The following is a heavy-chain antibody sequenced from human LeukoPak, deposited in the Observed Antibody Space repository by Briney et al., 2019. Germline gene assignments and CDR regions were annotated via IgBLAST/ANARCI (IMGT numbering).Heavy chain of an antibody. J-gene: IGHJ4*02. CDR1: GGSFSGFY. D-gene: IGHD5-18*01. CDR2: ISHSGTT. CDR3: ARGGLDTRRGGYFDY. V-gene: IGHV4-34*01. Sequence: SETLSLTCAVYGGSFSGFYWSWIRQPPGKGLEWIGEISHSGTTYYNPSLKSRVTLSVDTSKSQFSLRLSSVTTADTAVYYCARGGLDTRRGGYFDYWGQGTLVTVSS.